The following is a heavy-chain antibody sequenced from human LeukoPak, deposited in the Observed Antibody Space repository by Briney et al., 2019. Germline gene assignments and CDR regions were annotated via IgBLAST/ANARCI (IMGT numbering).Heavy chain of an antibody. CDR1: GGSISSYY. Sequence: MPSETLSLTCTVPGGSISSYYWSWIRQPPGKGLEWIGYIYYSGSTNYNPSLKSRVTISVDTSKNQFSLKLSSVTAADTAVYYCARVKSGSYRSSLYYYYYMDVWGKGTTVTVSS. CDR3: ARVKSGSYRSSLYYYYYMDV. CDR2: IYYSGST. V-gene: IGHV4-59*01. D-gene: IGHD1-26*01. J-gene: IGHJ6*03.